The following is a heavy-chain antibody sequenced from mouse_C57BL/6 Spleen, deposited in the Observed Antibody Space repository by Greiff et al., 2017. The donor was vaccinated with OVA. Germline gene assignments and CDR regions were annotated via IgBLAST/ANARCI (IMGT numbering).Heavy chain of an antibody. D-gene: IGHD2-1*01. V-gene: IGHV1-63*01. CDR3: ARWGGNYPYYAMDY. CDR1: GYTFTNYW. J-gene: IGHJ4*01. CDR2: IYPGGGYT. Sequence: QVQLQQSGAELVRPGTSVKMSCKASGYTFTNYWIGWAKQRPGHGLEWIGDIYPGGGYTNYNEKFKGKATLTADKSSSTAYMQFSSLTSEDSAIYYCARWGGNYPYYAMDYWGQGTSVTVSS.